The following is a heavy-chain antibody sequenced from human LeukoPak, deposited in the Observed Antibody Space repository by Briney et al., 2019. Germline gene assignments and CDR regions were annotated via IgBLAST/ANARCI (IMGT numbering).Heavy chain of an antibody. J-gene: IGHJ4*02. CDR3: ARGMDYYDSSGYLYFDY. CDR2: IKEDGSEK. Sequence: GGSLRLSCAASGFTFSSYWMSWIRQAPGKELEWVANIKEDGSEKDYVGSVKGRFTISRDNAKNSLYLQMNSLRAEDTAVYYCARGMDYYDSSGYLYFDYWGQGTLVTVSS. D-gene: IGHD3-22*01. CDR1: GFTFSSYW. V-gene: IGHV3-7*03.